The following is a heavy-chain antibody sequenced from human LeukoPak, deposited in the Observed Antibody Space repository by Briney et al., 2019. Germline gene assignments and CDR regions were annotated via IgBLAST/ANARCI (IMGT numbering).Heavy chain of an antibody. CDR1: GFTFSSYA. CDR2: ISGSGGST. CDR3: AKQQDYDFWSGYTY. V-gene: IGHV3-23*01. D-gene: IGHD3-3*01. J-gene: IGHJ4*02. Sequence: GGSLRLSCAAPGFTFSSYAMSWVRQAPGKGLEWVSAISGSGGSTYYADSVKGRFTISRDNSKNTLYLQMNSLRAEDTAVYYCAKQQDYDFWSGYTYWGQGTLVTVSS.